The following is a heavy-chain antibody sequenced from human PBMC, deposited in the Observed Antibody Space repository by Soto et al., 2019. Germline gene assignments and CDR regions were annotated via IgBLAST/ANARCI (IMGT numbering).Heavy chain of an antibody. V-gene: IGHV4-59*08. CDR3: ARHRYSYGVYYFDY. CDR1: GGSISNYY. D-gene: IGHD5-18*01. J-gene: IGHJ4*02. CDR2: IYYSGST. Sequence: PSETLSLTCIVSGGSISNYYWSWIRQPPGKGLEWIGYIYYSGSTNYNLSLKSRVTISVDTSKNQFSLKLSSVTAADTAVYYCARHRYSYGVYYFDYWGQGTLVTVS.